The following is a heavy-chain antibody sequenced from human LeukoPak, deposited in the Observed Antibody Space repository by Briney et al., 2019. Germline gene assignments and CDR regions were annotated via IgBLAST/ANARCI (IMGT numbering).Heavy chain of an antibody. CDR3: ASSWDIAARRPLDY. CDR1: GGSFSGYY. Sequence: PSETLSLTCAVYGGSFSGYYWSWIRQPPGKGLEWIGETNHSGSTNYNPSLKSRVTISVDTSKNQFSLKLSSVTAADTAVYYCASSWDIAARRPLDYWGQGTLVTVSS. D-gene: IGHD6-6*01. V-gene: IGHV4-34*01. J-gene: IGHJ4*02. CDR2: TNHSGST.